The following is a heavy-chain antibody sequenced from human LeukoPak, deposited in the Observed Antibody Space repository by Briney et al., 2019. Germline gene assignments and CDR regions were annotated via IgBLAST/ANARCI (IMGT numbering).Heavy chain of an antibody. Sequence: GGSLRLSCAASGFTVSSNYMSWVRQAPGKGLEWVSSIGGSGDRTYYADSVKGRFTISRDTSKNTLYLQMNSLRAEDAAVYYCVKYRGFGDSYDSWGQGTLVTVSS. V-gene: IGHV3-23*01. D-gene: IGHD3-10*01. CDR2: IGGSGDRT. CDR3: VKYRGFGDSYDS. J-gene: IGHJ4*02. CDR1: GFTVSSNY.